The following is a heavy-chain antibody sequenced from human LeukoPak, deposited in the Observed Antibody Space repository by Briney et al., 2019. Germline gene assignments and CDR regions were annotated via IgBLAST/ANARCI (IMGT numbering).Heavy chain of an antibody. J-gene: IGHJ4*02. V-gene: IGHV3-53*04. CDR3: ARDLDSSGYYDY. Sequence: GGSLRLSCAASGFTVSSNYMSWVRQAPGKGLEWVSVIYSGGSTYYADSVKGRFTISRHNSKSTLYLQMNSLRAEDTAVYYCARDLDSSGYYDYWGQGTLVTVSS. CDR1: GFTVSSNY. D-gene: IGHD3-22*01. CDR2: IYSGGST.